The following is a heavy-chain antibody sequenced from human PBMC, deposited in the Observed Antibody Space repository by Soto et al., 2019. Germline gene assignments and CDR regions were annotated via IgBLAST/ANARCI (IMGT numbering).Heavy chain of an antibody. CDR2: IYYSGST. CDR1: GGSISSYY. V-gene: IGHV4-59*01. J-gene: IGHJ4*02. D-gene: IGHD4-17*01. Sequence: PSETLSLTCTVSGGSISSYYWSFIRQPPGKGLEWIGYIYYSGSTNYNPSLKSRVTISVDTSKNQFSLKLSSVTAADTAVYYCAREHDYGGNFDDWGEGTQVTVSS. CDR3: AREHDYGGNFDD.